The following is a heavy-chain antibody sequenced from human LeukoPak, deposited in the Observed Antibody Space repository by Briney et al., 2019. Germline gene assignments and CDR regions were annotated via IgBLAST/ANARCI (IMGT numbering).Heavy chain of an antibody. Sequence: ASVKVSCKASGYTFTNYGISWVRQAPGQGLEWMGWISTYNGNTNYAQKLQGRVTMTTHTSTTTAYMEVRSLRSDDTAVYYCARDGRCSGGSCYSEAFDIWGQGTMVTVSS. CDR1: GYTFTNYG. J-gene: IGHJ3*02. CDR3: ARDGRCSGGSCYSEAFDI. V-gene: IGHV1-18*01. D-gene: IGHD2-15*01. CDR2: ISTYNGNT.